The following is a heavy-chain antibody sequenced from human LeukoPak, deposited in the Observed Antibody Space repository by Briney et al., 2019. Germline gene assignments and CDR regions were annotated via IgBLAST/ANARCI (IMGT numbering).Heavy chain of an antibody. Sequence: SETLSLTCTVSGYSINSGYYWGWIRQPPGKGLEWIGSIYHSGTTYYNPSLKSRVTMSPDTSRDQFPLRLSSVTAADTAIYYCASRPADSTWYGVFDYWSQGTLVTVSS. J-gene: IGHJ4*02. CDR2: IYHSGTT. CDR1: GYSINSGYY. D-gene: IGHD6-13*01. CDR3: ASRPADSTWYGVFDY. V-gene: IGHV4-38-2*02.